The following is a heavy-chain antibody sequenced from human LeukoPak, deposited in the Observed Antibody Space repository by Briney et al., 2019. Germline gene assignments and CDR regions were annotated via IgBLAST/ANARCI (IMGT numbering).Heavy chain of an antibody. J-gene: IGHJ4*02. Sequence: PGGSLRLSCAASGFTLSSYAMSRVRQAPGKGLEWVSAISGCGRSTYYADSGKGRFTNSRDNSKNTLSLQMNSLRAEDTAVYYCAKENPVGGTNYFDYWGQGTLVTVPS. CDR3: AKENPVGGTNYFDY. D-gene: IGHD1-26*01. CDR2: ISGCGRST. V-gene: IGHV3-23*01. CDR1: GFTLSSYA.